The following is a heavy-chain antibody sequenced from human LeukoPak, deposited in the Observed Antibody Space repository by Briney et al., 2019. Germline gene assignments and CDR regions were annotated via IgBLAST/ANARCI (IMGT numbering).Heavy chain of an antibody. CDR2: IYYSGST. CDR1: GGSISSGDYY. Sequence: SETLSLTCTVSGGSISSGDYYWSWIRQPPGKGLEWIGYIYYSGSTYYNPSLKSRVIISVDTSKNQFSLKLSSVTGADTAVYYCASITYGSGSYYVFDYWGQGTLVTVSS. J-gene: IGHJ4*02. V-gene: IGHV4-30-4*01. D-gene: IGHD3-10*01. CDR3: ASITYGSGSYYVFDY.